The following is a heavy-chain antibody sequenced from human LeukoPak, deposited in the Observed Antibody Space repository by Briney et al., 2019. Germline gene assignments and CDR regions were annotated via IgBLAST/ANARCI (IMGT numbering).Heavy chain of an antibody. CDR2: IYPGDSDT. CDR1: GYSFTSYW. J-gene: IGHJ3*02. V-gene: IGHV5-51*01. Sequence: GESLKISCKGSGYSFTSYWIGWVRQMPGKGLEWMGIIYPGDSDTRYSPSFQGQVTISADKSISTAYLQWSSLKASDTAMYYCAXXXRXXXXXWXGPSYDAFDIWGQGTMVTVSS. D-gene: IGHD3-3*01. CDR3: AXXXRXXXXXWXGPSYDAFDI.